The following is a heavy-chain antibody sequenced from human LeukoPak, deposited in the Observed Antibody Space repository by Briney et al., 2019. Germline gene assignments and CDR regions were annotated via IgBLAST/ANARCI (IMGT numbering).Heavy chain of an antibody. Sequence: ASVKVSCKASGYTFTSYDINWVRQATGQGLEWMGWMNPNSGNTGYAQKFQGRVTMTRNTSISTAYMELSSLRSEDTAVYYCARGREVRFLEWLYTSYYFDYWGQGTLVTVSS. V-gene: IGHV1-8*01. J-gene: IGHJ4*02. CDR3: ARGREVRFLEWLYTSYYFDY. D-gene: IGHD3-3*01. CDR1: GYTFTSYD. CDR2: MNPNSGNT.